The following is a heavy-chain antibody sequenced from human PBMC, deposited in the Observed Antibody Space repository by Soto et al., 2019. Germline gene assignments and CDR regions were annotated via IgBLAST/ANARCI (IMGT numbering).Heavy chain of an antibody. CDR3: ARVAGPGPFDN. CDR2: IWCDGSSK. CDR1: GSTFSSYG. V-gene: IGHV3-33*01. D-gene: IGHD6-13*01. Sequence: QVQLVESGGGVVQPGGSLRLSCAASGSTFSSYGMHWVRQAPGKGLEWVAVIWCDGSSKYYADSVKGRFTISRDNSKNTLYLQMNSLRAEDTAIYYCARVAGPGPFDNWGQGTMVTVSS. J-gene: IGHJ3*02.